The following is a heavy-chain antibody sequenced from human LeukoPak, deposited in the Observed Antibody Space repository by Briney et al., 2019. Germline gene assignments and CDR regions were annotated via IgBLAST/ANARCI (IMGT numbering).Heavy chain of an antibody. CDR3: AREFPTRGWFDP. D-gene: IGHD1-26*01. J-gene: IGHJ5*02. CDR1: GGSISSHY. Sequence: SETLSLTCTVSGGSISSHYWSWIRQPPGKGLEWIGYIYYSGSTNYNPSLKSRVTISVDTSKNQFSLKLSSVTAADTAVYYCAREFPTRGWFDPWGQGTLVTVS. CDR2: IYYSGST. V-gene: IGHV4-59*11.